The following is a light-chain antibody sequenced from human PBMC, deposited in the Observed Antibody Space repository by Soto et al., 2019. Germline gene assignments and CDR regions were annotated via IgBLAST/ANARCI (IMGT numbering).Light chain of an antibody. J-gene: IGKJ1*01. CDR1: QSISSW. CDR3: QQYNSYSQK. V-gene: IGKV1-5*01. CDR2: DAS. Sequence: DIQMTQSPSTLSASVVDRVPITFRASQSISSWLAWYQQKPGKAPKLLIYDASSLESGVPSRFSGSGSGTEFTLTISSLQPDDFATYYCQQYNSYSQKFGQGTKGDIK.